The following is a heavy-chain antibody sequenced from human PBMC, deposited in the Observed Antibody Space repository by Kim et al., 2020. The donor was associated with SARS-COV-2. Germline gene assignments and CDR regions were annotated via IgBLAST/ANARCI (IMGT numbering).Heavy chain of an antibody. D-gene: IGHD3-10*01. CDR3: ARERAGWFDP. CDR2: GRT. Sequence: GRTYYNPSLKGRVTISVDTSKNQFSLKLSSGTAADTAVYYCARERAGWFDPWGQGTLVTVSS. J-gene: IGHJ5*02. V-gene: IGHV4-31*02.